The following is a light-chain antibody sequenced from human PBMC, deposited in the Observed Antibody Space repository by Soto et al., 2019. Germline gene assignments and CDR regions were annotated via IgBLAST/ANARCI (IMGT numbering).Light chain of an antibody. J-gene: IGLJ1*01. Sequence: QSVLTQPPSVSGAPGQRVTFSCTGSSSNIGAGYDVHWYQQLPGTAPKLLIYGNSNRPSGVPDRFSGSKSGTSASLAITGLQAEDEADYYCQSYDNSLSGSYVFGTGTQLTVL. CDR3: QSYDNSLSGSYV. CDR2: GNS. CDR1: SSNIGAGYD. V-gene: IGLV1-40*01.